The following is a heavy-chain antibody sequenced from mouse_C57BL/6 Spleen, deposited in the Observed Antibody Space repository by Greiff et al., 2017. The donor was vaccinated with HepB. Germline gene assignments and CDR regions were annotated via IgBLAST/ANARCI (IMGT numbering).Heavy chain of an antibody. D-gene: IGHD1-1*01. CDR3: ARGTRVVAPDY. CDR2: IYPGDGDT. J-gene: IGHJ2*01. CDR1: GYAFSSSW. V-gene: IGHV1-82*01. Sequence: AQLQQSGPELVKPGASVKISCKASGYAFSSSWMNWVKQRPGKGLEWIGRIYPGDGDTNYNGKFKGKATLTADKSSSTAYMQLSSLTSEDSAVYFCARGTRVVAPDYWGQGTTLTVSS.